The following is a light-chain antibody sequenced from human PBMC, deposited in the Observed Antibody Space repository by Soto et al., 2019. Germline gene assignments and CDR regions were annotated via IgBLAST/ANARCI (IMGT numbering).Light chain of an antibody. CDR3: QQYGSSVT. CDR1: QSVSSSY. V-gene: IGKV3-20*01. Sequence: EIVLTQSPGTLSLSPWERATLSCRASQSVSSSYLAWYQQKPGQAPKLLIYGASSRGTGIPDRLSGSGSGTDFTLTISRLEPEDFAVYYCQQYGSSVTFGQGTRLE. CDR2: GAS. J-gene: IGKJ5*01.